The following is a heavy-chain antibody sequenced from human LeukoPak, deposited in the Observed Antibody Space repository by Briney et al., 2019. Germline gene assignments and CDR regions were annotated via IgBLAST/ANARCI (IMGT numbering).Heavy chain of an antibody. J-gene: IGHJ4*02. CDR2: ISYDGSNK. Sequence: QPGRSLRLSCAASGFTFSSYGMHWVRQAPGKGLEWVAVISYDGSNKYYAYSVKGRFTISRDNSKNTLYLQMNSLRAEDTAVYYCARISYGGQFDYWGQGTLVTVSS. CDR3: ARISYGGQFDY. V-gene: IGHV3-30*03. D-gene: IGHD4-23*01. CDR1: GFTFSSYG.